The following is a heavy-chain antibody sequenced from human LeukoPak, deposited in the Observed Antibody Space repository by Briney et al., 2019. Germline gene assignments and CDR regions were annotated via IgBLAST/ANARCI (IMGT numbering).Heavy chain of an antibody. CDR2: INPNSGGT. J-gene: IGHJ4*02. CDR3: ARDIGGYCSSTSCYNPEYYFDY. D-gene: IGHD2-2*02. V-gene: IGHV1-2*02. CDR1: GYTFTGYY. Sequence: GASAKVSCKASGYTFTGYYMHWVRQAPGQGLEWMGWINPNSGGTNYAQKFQGRVTMTRDTSISTAYMELSRLRSDDTAVDYCARDIGGYCSSTSCYNPEYYFDYWGQGTLVTVSS.